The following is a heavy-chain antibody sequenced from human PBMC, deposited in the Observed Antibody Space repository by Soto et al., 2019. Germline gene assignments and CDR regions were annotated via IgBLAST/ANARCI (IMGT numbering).Heavy chain of an antibody. Sequence: QVQLVQSGAEVKKPGSSVKVSCKASGGTFSSYTISWVRQAPGQGLEWMGRIIPILGIANYAQKFQGRVTITEDKSTSTAYMELSSLRSEDTAVYYCARDPPYYYASSGYYEGGDAFDIWGQGTMVTVSS. V-gene: IGHV1-69*08. D-gene: IGHD3-22*01. J-gene: IGHJ3*02. CDR1: GGTFSSYT. CDR2: IIPILGIA. CDR3: ARDPPYYYASSGYYEGGDAFDI.